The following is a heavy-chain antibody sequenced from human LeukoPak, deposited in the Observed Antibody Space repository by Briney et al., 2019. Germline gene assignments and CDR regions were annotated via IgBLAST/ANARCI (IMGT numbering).Heavy chain of an antibody. D-gene: IGHD6-6*01. V-gene: IGHV4-31*03. Sequence: PSQTLSLTCTVSGGSISSGGYYWSWIRQHPGKGLEWIGYIYYSGSTYYNPSLKSRVTISVDTSKNQFSLKLSSVTAADTAVYYCARSRSGGDSKAARRNGPRTPMGGYYFDYWGQGTLVTVSS. J-gene: IGHJ4*02. CDR2: IYYSGST. CDR1: GGSISSGGYY. CDR3: ARSRSGGDSKAARRNGPRTPMGGYYFDY.